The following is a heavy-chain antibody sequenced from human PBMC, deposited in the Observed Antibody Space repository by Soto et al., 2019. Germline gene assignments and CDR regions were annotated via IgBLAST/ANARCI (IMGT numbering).Heavy chain of an antibody. V-gene: IGHV1-2*04. Sequence: GASVKVSCKASGYTFTGYYMHWVRQAPGQGLEWMGWINPNSGGTNYAQKFQGWVTMTRDTSISTAYMELSRLRSDDTAVYYCARGRGDYVLPGNYYYYMDVWGKGTSVTVSS. D-gene: IGHD4-17*01. CDR2: INPNSGGT. CDR1: GYTFTGYY. J-gene: IGHJ6*03. CDR3: ARGRGDYVLPGNYYYYMDV.